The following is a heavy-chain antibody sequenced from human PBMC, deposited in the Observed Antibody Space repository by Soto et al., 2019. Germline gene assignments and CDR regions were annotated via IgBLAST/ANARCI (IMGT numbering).Heavy chain of an antibody. CDR2: ISGSGGST. D-gene: IGHD3-3*01. V-gene: IGHV3-23*01. J-gene: IGHJ5*02. CDR3: AKDRYYDFYFDP. Sequence: EVQLLESGGGLVQPGGSLRLSCAASGFTFSSYAMSWVRQAPGKGLEWVSAISGSGGSTYYADSVKGRFTISRDNSKNTVYRQMNGLRAEDTAVDYCAKDRYYDFYFDPWGQGTLVTVSS. CDR1: GFTFSSYA.